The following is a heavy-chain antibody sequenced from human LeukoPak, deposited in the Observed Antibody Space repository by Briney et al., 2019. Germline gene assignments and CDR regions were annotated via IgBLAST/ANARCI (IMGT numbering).Heavy chain of an antibody. J-gene: IGHJ4*02. V-gene: IGHV5-51*01. CDR1: GYSFTSYW. Sequence: GEPLKISCKCSGYSFTSYWIGWVRQMPGKGLEWVGIIYPGDSDTRYNPSFHGQVTISAENSISTAYLQWSSPKASDTAMYYCARRDSTASPYWGQRTLVSVSS. D-gene: IGHD2-21*02. CDR2: IYPGDSDT. CDR3: ARRDSTASPY.